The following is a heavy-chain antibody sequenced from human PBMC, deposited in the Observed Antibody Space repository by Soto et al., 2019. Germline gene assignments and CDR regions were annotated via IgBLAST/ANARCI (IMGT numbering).Heavy chain of an antibody. V-gene: IGHV3-23*01. D-gene: IGHD6-19*01. CDR1: GFTFSTYA. CDR3: AKPFRCGWYSEYFQH. CDR2: ISGSGGST. J-gene: IGHJ1*01. Sequence: EVQLLESGGGLVQPGGSLRLSCAASGFTFSTYAMSWVRQAPGKGLEWVSTISGSGGSTYYADSVKGRFTISRDNSKNTVYLQMNSLRAEDTAVYYCAKPFRCGWYSEYFQHWGQGTLVTVSS.